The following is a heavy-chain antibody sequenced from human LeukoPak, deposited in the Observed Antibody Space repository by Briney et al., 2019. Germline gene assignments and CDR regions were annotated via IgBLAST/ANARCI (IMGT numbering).Heavy chain of an antibody. CDR3: TRGPHYDFWSGYYFDY. Sequence: PGRSLRLSXTASAFIFGDYAMSWVRQAPGKGLEWVGFIRSKGYGGTIEYAASVKGRFTISRDDSKSIAYLQMNSLKTEDTAVYYCTRGPHYDFWSGYYFDYWGQGTLVTVSS. D-gene: IGHD3-3*01. V-gene: IGHV3-49*04. CDR2: IRSKGYGGTI. J-gene: IGHJ4*02. CDR1: AFIFGDYA.